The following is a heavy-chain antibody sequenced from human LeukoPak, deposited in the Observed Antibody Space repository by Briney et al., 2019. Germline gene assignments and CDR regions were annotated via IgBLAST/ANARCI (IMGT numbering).Heavy chain of an antibody. CDR3: ARERNGMVRGALF. Sequence: GGSLRLSCAASGFTVSSNYMSWVRQAPGKGLEWVSVIYSGGSTYYADSVKGRFTISRDNSKNTLYLQMNSLRAEDTAVYYCARERNGMVRGALFWGQGTLVTVSP. CDR2: IYSGGST. CDR1: GFTVSSNY. J-gene: IGHJ4*02. V-gene: IGHV3-53*01. D-gene: IGHD3-10*01.